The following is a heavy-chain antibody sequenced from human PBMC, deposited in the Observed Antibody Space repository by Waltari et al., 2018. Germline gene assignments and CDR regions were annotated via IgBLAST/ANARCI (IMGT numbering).Heavy chain of an antibody. CDR2: IYYSGST. Sequence: QLQLQESGPGLVKPSETLSLTCTVSGGSISSSSYYWGWIRQPPGKGLEWIGSIYYSGSTYYNPALKSRVTISVDTSKNQFSLKLSSVTAADTAVYYCARLIRYSYAMWGQGTLVTVSS. D-gene: IGHD5-18*01. CDR3: ARLIRYSYAM. V-gene: IGHV4-39*01. CDR1: GGSISSSSYY. J-gene: IGHJ4*02.